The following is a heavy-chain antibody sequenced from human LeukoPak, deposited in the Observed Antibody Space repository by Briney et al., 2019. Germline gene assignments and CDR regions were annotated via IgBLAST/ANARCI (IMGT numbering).Heavy chain of an antibody. D-gene: IGHD3-9*01. CDR2: INHSGST. J-gene: IGHJ4*02. Sequence: SETLSLTCAVYGGSFSGYYWSWIRQPPGKGLEWIGEINHSGSTNYNPSLKSRVTISVDTSKNQFSLKLSSVTAADTAVYYCARGVILTGYYAYFDYWGQGTLVTVSS. CDR3: ARGVILTGYYAYFDY. V-gene: IGHV4-34*01. CDR1: GGSFSGYY.